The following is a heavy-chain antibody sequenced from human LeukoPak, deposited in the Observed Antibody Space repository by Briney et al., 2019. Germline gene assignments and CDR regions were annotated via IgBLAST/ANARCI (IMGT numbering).Heavy chain of an antibody. CDR1: GGSISSSSYY. J-gene: IGHJ5*02. V-gene: IGHV4-39*02. Sequence: SETLSLTCTVSGGSISSSSYYWGWIRQPPGKGLEWIGSIYYSGSTYYNPSLKSRVTISVDTSKNQFALKLSSVTAADTAVYYCAREQTYYGSGSYYMGGDWFDPWGQGTLVTVSS. CDR2: IYYSGST. CDR3: AREQTYYGSGSYYMGGDWFDP. D-gene: IGHD3-10*01.